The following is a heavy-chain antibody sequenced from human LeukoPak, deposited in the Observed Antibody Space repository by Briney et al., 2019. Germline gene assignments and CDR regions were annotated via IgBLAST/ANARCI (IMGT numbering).Heavy chain of an antibody. J-gene: IGHJ4*02. V-gene: IGHV3-11*04. Sequence: GGSLRLSCAASGFTISDYYMNWIRQAPGKGLEWVSYISGSGSTIYYAESVKGRFTISRDNAKNSLYLQMNSLRAEDTAVYYCASSYSSSSPLDYWGQGTLVTVSS. CDR3: ASSYSSSSPLDY. D-gene: IGHD6-6*01. CDR1: GFTISDYY. CDR2: ISGSGSTI.